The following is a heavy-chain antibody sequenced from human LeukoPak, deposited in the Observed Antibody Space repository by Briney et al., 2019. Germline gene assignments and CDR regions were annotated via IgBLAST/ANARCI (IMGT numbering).Heavy chain of an antibody. Sequence: ASVKVSCKASGYTFTTYDINWVRQATGQGLEWMGWMNPNSGNTGYAQKFQGRVTLTRNTSMSTAYMELNSHRSEDKAVYYCARANYYGSGKKDLDYWGQGTLVTVSS. D-gene: IGHD3-10*01. J-gene: IGHJ4*02. CDR3: ARANYYGSGKKDLDY. CDR1: GYTFTTYD. CDR2: MNPNSGNT. V-gene: IGHV1-8*02.